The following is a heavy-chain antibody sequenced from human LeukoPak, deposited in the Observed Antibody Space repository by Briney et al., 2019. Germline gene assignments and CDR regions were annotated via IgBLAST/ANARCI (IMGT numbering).Heavy chain of an antibody. D-gene: IGHD4-17*01. CDR1: GFTFNNYA. CDR2: ISGGGETT. Sequence: GGSLRLSCAASGFTFNNYAMNWVRQAPGKGLEWVSSISGGGETTYYADSAKGRFTISRDNSQNTLYLQMNSLRAADTAVYYCARDYADYVGYFFFDYWGQGTLVTVSS. J-gene: IGHJ4*02. CDR3: ARDYADYVGYFFFDY. V-gene: IGHV3-23*01.